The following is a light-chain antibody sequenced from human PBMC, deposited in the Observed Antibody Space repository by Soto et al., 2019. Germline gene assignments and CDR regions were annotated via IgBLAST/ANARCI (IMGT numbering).Light chain of an antibody. CDR3: SSYRSSMTLV. J-gene: IGLJ3*02. CDR1: SSDLGAYNY. Sequence: QAVVTQPASVSGSPGQSITISCTGSSSDLGAYNYVSWYQQHPDKAPKLMIFDVSIRPSGVSHRFSGSKSGRTASLTISGLQAEDEADYYCSSYRSSMTLVFGGGTQLTVL. V-gene: IGLV2-14*03. CDR2: DVS.